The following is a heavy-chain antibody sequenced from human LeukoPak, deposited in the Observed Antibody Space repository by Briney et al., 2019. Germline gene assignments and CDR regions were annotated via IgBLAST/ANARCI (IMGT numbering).Heavy chain of an antibody. CDR3: ARDVGGSYRGYFDY. V-gene: IGHV3-7*01. Sequence: SGGSLRLSCAASGFTFSSYWMSWVRPAPGKGLEWVANIKPDGSETYYVDSVEGRFTISRDNAKSSLYLQMNSLRAEDTAVYYCARDVGGSYRGYFDYWGQGTLVTVSS. D-gene: IGHD1-26*01. CDR1: GFTFSSYW. J-gene: IGHJ4*02. CDR2: IKPDGSET.